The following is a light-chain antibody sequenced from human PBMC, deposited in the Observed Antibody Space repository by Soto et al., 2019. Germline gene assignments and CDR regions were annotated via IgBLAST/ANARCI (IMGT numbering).Light chain of an antibody. Sequence: EIVLTQSPGILSLSPGERATLSCRASQSVSSRYLVWYQQKPGQAPRLLIYGASSRATGIPDRFSGSGSETDFTPTISRLEPEDFAVYYCQQYGTSAFTFGQGTKLEIK. CDR3: QQYGTSAFT. CDR1: QSVSSRY. CDR2: GAS. V-gene: IGKV3-20*01. J-gene: IGKJ2*01.